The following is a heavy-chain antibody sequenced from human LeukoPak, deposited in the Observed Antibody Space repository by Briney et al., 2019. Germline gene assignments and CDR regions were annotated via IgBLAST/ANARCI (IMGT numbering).Heavy chain of an antibody. D-gene: IGHD3-10*01. CDR1: GFTFSSYS. V-gene: IGHV3-21*01. Sequence: GGSLRLSCAASGFTFSSYSMNWVRQAPGKGLEWVSSISSSSSYIYYADSVKGRFHISRDNAKNSLYLQMNSLRAEDTAVYYCARARFGEGGYYFDYWGQGTLVTVSS. CDR3: ARARFGEGGYYFDY. J-gene: IGHJ4*02. CDR2: ISSSSSYI.